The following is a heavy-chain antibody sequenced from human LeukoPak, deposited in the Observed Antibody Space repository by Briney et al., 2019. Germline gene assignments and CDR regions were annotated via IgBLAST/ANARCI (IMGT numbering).Heavy chain of an antibody. V-gene: IGHV1-69*02. CDR2: IIPILGIA. J-gene: IGHJ4*02. CDR3: ARIPCAPAQDFDY. CDR1: GGTFSSYT. Sequence: SVKVSCKASGGTFSSYTISWMRQAPGQGLEWMGRIIPILGIANYAQKFQGRVTITADKSTSTAYMELSSLRSEDTAVYYCARIPCAPAQDFDYWGQGTLVTVSS. D-gene: IGHD4/OR15-4a*01.